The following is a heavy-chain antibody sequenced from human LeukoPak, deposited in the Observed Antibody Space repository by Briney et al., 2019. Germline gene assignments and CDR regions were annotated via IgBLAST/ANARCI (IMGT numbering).Heavy chain of an antibody. V-gene: IGHV4-4*02. D-gene: IGHD6-19*01. CDR2: IYHSGST. CDR1: GGSISSSNW. Sequence: SGTLSLTCAVSGGSISSSNWWSWVRQPPGKGLEWIGEIYHSGSTNYNPSLKSRVTISVDKSKNQFSLKLSSVTAADTAVYYCARVAGYSSGWYSRKYYFDYWGQGTLVTVSS. CDR3: ARVAGYSSGWYSRKYYFDY. J-gene: IGHJ4*02.